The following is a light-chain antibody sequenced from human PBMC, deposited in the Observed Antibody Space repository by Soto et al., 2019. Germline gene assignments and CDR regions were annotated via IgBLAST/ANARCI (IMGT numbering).Light chain of an antibody. CDR2: GAS. J-gene: IGKJ1*01. Sequence: IELTQSPGTLSLSPLERASLSFVASQSVSSSYLAWYQQKPGQAPRLLIYGASTRATGIPARFSGSGSGTEFTLTISSLQSEDFAVYYCQQYNNWPGTFGQGTKVDIK. CDR1: QSVSSSY. CDR3: QQYNNWPGT. V-gene: IGKV3-15*01.